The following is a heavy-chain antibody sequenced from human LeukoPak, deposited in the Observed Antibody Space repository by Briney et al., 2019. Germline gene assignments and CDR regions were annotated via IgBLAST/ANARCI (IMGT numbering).Heavy chain of an antibody. CDR3: AKDRGYSSSWSNYYYYYGMDV. J-gene: IGHJ6*02. CDR2: ISYDGSNK. Sequence: GGSLRLSCAASGFTFSSYGMHWVRQAPGKGLEWVAVISYDGSNKYYADSVKGRFTISRDNSKNTLYLQMNSLRAEDTAVYYCAKDRGYSSSWSNYYYYYGMDVWGQGTTVTVSS. V-gene: IGHV3-30*18. CDR1: GFTFSSYG. D-gene: IGHD6-13*01.